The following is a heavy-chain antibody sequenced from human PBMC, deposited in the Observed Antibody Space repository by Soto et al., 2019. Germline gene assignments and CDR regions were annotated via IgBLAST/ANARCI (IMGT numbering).Heavy chain of an antibody. CDR3: ARRMLPCGGGSCYGTNDWDY. V-gene: IGHV5-51*01. CDR2: VFPGDSET. Sequence: PGESLKISCQVSGYTFTNYWVAWVRQMPGKGLEWMGIVFPGDSETSYSPSFQGQVTFSADQSTSTAFLKWNSLRPSDTAVYYCARRMLPCGGGSCYGTNDWDYWGQRTKFTVAS. J-gene: IGHJ4*02. D-gene: IGHD2-15*01. CDR1: GYTFTNYW.